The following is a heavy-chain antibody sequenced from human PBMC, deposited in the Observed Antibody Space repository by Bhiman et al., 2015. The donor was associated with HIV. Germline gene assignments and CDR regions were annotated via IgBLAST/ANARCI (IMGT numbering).Heavy chain of an antibody. V-gene: IGHV3-30*04. Sequence: QVQLVESGGGVVQPGRSLRLSCAASGFTFSSYAMHWVRQAPGKGLEWVAVMSYDGSGDYYADSVKGRFTISRDNSKSTLFLLMDSLRTEDTAVYYCARDLGGGDYWGQGTLLTVSS. J-gene: IGHJ4*02. CDR3: ARDLGGGDY. CDR2: MSYDGSGD. CDR1: GFTFSSYA. D-gene: IGHD3-16*01.